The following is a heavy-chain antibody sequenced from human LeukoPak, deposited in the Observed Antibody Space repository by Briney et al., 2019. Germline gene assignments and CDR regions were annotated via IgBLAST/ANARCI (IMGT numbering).Heavy chain of an antibody. J-gene: IGHJ4*02. D-gene: IGHD4-17*01. V-gene: IGHV4-59*08. CDR1: GGSISSYY. CDR2: TYYSGST. CDR3: ARQKANGDFHFDY. Sequence: SETLSLTCTVSGGSISSYYWSWIRQPPGKGLEWIGYTYYSGSTNYNPSLKSRVTISVDTSKNQFSLKLSSVTAADTAVYYCARQKANGDFHFDYWGQGTLVTVSS.